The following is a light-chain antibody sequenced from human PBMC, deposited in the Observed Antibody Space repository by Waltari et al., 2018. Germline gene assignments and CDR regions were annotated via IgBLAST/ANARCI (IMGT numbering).Light chain of an antibody. Sequence: SYELTQPPSVSVSPGQTARITCSGDALPKKYGYWYQRKAGQAPVLVICEDSKRPPGIPESFSGSSSGTMATLTISGAQVEDEADYDCYSTDSSGNHSVFGGGTKLTVL. CDR2: EDS. V-gene: IGLV3-10*01. CDR1: ALPKKY. CDR3: YSTDSSGNHSV. J-gene: IGLJ2*01.